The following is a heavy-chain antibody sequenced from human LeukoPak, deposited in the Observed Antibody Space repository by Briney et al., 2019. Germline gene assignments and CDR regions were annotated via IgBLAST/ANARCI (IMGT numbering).Heavy chain of an antibody. CDR2: XYYSGRT. J-gene: IGHJ4*02. V-gene: IGHV4-59*08. D-gene: IGHD3-22*01. CDR1: DDSXSSYY. Sequence: SETLSLTCTVSDDSXSSYYWXWIXXPPGKXXXXIGXXYYSGRTNYNPSLKSRVTISVDPSTTQFSLKLSSVTAADTAVYYCARHPGSSAYYHYYFDYWGQGTLVTVSS. CDR3: ARHPGSSAYYHYYFDY.